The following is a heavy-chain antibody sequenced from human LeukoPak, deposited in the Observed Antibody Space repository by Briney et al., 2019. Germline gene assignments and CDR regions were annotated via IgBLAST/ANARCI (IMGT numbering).Heavy chain of an antibody. J-gene: IGHJ6*03. V-gene: IGHV3-33*06. D-gene: IGHD1-14*01. CDR1: GFTFSSYG. Sequence: GESLRHSCAAAGFTFSSYGMHWVRQAPGRGLEWVGVVWYEGSSKYYADSVKGQFTISSDNSKNTLYLQMNSLRADDPAVYYCAKDRAVRPRDYYYYYMDVWGKETTVTVSS. CDR3: AKDRAVRPRDYYYYYMDV. CDR2: VWYEGSSK.